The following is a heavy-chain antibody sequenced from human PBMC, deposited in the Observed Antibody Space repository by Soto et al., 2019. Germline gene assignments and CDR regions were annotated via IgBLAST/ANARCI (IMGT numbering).Heavy chain of an antibody. CDR1: GGHVGGNG. V-gene: IGHV3-53*01. D-gene: IGHD4-17*01. CDR3: ARVPHYGAFFGMDV. CDR2: IYSGGST. J-gene: IGHJ6*02. Sequence: ESKRVSWAAAGGHVGGNGGSWVRQTPETGLEWVSVIYSGGSTYYADSVKGRFTISRDNSKNTLYLQMNSLRAEDRAVYYCARVPHYGAFFGMDVWGQGTTVTVSS.